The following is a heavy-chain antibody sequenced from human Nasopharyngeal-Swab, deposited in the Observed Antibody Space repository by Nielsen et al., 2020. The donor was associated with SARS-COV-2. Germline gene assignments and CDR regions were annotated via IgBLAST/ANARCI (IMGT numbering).Heavy chain of an antibody. V-gene: IGHV5-51*01. Sequence: GESRKISRKGSGYSLSSYRIGRVRQMPGKGLEWMGIMYPRDSDTRYSPSFQGQVTISADKSISTAHLQWSSLKASDTAMYYCATAYNGNCYWDYWGQGTLVTVSS. J-gene: IGHJ4*02. CDR2: MYPRDSDT. CDR3: ATAYNGNCYWDY. D-gene: IGHD1-7*01. CDR1: GYSLSSYR.